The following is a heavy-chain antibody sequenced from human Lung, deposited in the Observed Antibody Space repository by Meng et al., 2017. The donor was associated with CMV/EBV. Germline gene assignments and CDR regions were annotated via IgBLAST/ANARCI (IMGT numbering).Heavy chain of an antibody. V-gene: IGHV3-73*01. D-gene: IGHD2-2*01. J-gene: IGHJ6*02. CDR1: GFTFSGSA. CDR3: TRRGPAAMGDMDV. Sequence: GESLKISCAASGFTFSGSAMHWVRQASGKGLEWVGRIRSKANSYATAYAASVKGRFTISRDDSKNTAYLQMNSLKTEDTAVYYCTRRGPAAMGDMDVWGQGTXVTVAS. CDR2: IRSKANSYAT.